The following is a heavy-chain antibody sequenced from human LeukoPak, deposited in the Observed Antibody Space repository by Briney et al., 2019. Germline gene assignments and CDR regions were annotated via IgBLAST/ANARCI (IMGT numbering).Heavy chain of an antibody. D-gene: IGHD6-6*01. J-gene: IGHJ4*02. CDR3: ASHPTGIAAPY. Sequence: ASVKVSCKASGGTFSSYAISWVRQAPGQGLEWMGGIIPIFGTANYAQKFQGRVTITTDESTSTAYMELSSLRSEDTAVYYCASHPTGIAAPYWGQGTLVTVSS. CDR2: IIPIFGTA. V-gene: IGHV1-69*05. CDR1: GGTFSSYA.